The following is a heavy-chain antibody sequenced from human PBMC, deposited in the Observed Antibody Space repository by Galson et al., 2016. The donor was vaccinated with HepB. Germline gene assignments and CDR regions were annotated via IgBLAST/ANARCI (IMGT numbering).Heavy chain of an antibody. CDR1: GFSFSSQA. CDR2: ISYDERNK. Sequence: SLRLSCAASGFSFSSQAMYWVRQAPGKGLEWVAVISYDERNKYYTDSVKGRFTVSRDSSKYTLYLQMNSLRIEDTAVYYCAASPGTTEVPEGYALDFWGQGTMVTVSS. J-gene: IGHJ3*01. V-gene: IGHV3-30*04. D-gene: IGHD4-11*01. CDR3: AASPGTTEVPEGYALDF.